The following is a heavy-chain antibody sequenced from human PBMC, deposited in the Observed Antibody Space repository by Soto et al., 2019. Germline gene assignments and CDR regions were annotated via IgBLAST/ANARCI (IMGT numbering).Heavy chain of an antibody. CDR3: ARQSRGYSYRITGDYYGMDV. CDR1: GGSISSSSYY. Sequence: PSETLSLTCTVSGGSISSSSYYWGWIRQPPGKGLEWIGSIYYSGSTYYNPSLKSRVTISVDTSKNQVSLKLSSVTAADTAVYYCARQSRGYSYRITGDYYGMDVWGQGTTVTGAS. J-gene: IGHJ6*02. D-gene: IGHD5-18*01. V-gene: IGHV4-39*01. CDR2: IYYSGST.